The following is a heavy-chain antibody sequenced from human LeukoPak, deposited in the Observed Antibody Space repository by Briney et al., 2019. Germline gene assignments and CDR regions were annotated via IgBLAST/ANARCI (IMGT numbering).Heavy chain of an antibody. J-gene: IGHJ6*02. D-gene: IGHD3-10*01. V-gene: IGHV1-69*04. CDR2: IIPILGIA. Sequence: GSSVKVSCKASGGTFSSYAISWVRQAPGQGLEWMGRIIPILGIANYAQKFQGRVTITADKSTSTAYMELSSLRSEDTAVYYCAKSPYYYGLGSWQAYYYYGMDVWGQGTTVTVSS. CDR3: AKSPYYYGLGSWQAYYYYGMDV. CDR1: GGTFSSYA.